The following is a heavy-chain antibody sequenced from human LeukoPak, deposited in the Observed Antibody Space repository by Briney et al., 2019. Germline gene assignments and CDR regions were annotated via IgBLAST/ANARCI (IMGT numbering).Heavy chain of an antibody. CDR2: IHYSGST. CDR3: ARLHEYCSGGTCYYRSGDYYYYMDV. D-gene: IGHD2-15*01. V-gene: IGHV4-39*01. Sequence: TASETLSLTCTVSGGSISSSSYYWGWIRQPPGKGLEWIGSIHYSGSTYYNPSLESRVTIFVDTAKNQFSLKLSSVTAADTAVYYCARLHEYCSGGTCYYRSGDYYYYMDVWGKGTTVTISS. J-gene: IGHJ6*03. CDR1: GGSISSSSYY.